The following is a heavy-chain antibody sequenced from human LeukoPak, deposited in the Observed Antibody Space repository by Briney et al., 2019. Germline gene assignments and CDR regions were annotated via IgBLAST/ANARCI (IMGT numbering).Heavy chain of an antibody. V-gene: IGHV4-30-4*08. Sequence: SQTLSLTCTVSGGSISRGDYYWSWIRQPPGKGLEWIGYIYYSGSTYYNPSLKSRVTISVDTSKNQFSLKLSSVTAADTAVYYCARETGDYDAFDIWGQGTMVTVSS. D-gene: IGHD4-17*01. J-gene: IGHJ3*02. CDR1: GGSISRGDYY. CDR3: ARETGDYDAFDI. CDR2: IYYSGST.